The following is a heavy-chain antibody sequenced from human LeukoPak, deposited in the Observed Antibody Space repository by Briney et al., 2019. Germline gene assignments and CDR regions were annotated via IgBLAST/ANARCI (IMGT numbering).Heavy chain of an antibody. D-gene: IGHD5-18*01. CDR1: GYIITDHY. CDR2: VDPDDGRT. J-gene: IGHJ5*02. Sequence: ATVKISCKASGYIITDHYIQWVQQAPGKGLEWMGRVDPDDGRTIYAERFQGRLTITADTSTDTVYMELTSLKSADTAVYYCARVDGDTPHVRPFDPWGQGTLVTVSS. CDR3: ARVDGDTPHVRPFDP. V-gene: IGHV1-69-2*01.